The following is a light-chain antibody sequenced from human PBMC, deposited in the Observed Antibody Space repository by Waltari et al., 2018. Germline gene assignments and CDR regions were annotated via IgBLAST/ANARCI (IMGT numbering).Light chain of an antibody. Sequence: SALTQPDSVSGSPGQSITISCSGISSDIGGDEYVSWYQQHPGKAPKVIIYHVYNRPSGVSNRFSGSKSGSSASLTISGLQAEDEADYYCSSFTSSTTGIFGGGTKVTVL. V-gene: IGLV2-14*03. J-gene: IGLJ2*01. CDR3: SSFTSSTTGI. CDR2: HVY. CDR1: SSDIGGDEY.